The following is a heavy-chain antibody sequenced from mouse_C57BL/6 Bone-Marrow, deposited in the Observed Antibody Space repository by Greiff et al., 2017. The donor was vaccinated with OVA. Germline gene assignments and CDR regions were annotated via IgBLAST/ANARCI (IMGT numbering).Heavy chain of an antibody. Sequence: VQRVESGPGLVQPSQSLSITCTVSGFSLTSYGVHWVRQSPGKGLEWLGVIWSGGSTDYNAAFISRLSISKDNSKSQVFFKMNSLQADDTAIYYCARRNYGNHYYAMDYWGQGTSVTVSS. V-gene: IGHV2-2*01. J-gene: IGHJ4*01. CDR2: IWSGGST. D-gene: IGHD2-1*01. CDR3: ARRNYGNHYYAMDY. CDR1: GFSLTSYG.